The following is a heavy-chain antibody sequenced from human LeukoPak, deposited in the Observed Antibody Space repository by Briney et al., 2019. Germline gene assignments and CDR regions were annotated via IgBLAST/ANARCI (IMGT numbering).Heavy chain of an antibody. CDR1: GFTFSSYE. J-gene: IGHJ4*02. CDR3: ARGPNYYDSSGYYY. D-gene: IGHD3-22*01. CDR2: IRSSGSTI. V-gene: IGHV3-48*03. Sequence: GGSLRLSCAASGFTFSSYEMNWVRQAPGKGLEWVSYIRSSGSTIYYADSVKGRFTISRDNAKNSLYLQMNSLRAVDTAVYYCARGPNYYDSSGYYYWGQGTLVTVSS.